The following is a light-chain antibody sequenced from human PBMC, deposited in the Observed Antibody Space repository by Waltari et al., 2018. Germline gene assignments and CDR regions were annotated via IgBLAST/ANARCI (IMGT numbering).Light chain of an antibody. Sequence: EIVLTQSPGTLSLSPGERDTLSCRAIQTSNGSWLTWYQQKPGQAPRLVIYGASIRATAIPDRFSGSGSGTDFTLTISRLEPEDFAVYYCQQYDGSSVTFGGGTKVEIK. CDR1: QTSNGSW. J-gene: IGKJ4*01. V-gene: IGKV3-20*01. CDR2: GAS. CDR3: QQYDGSSVT.